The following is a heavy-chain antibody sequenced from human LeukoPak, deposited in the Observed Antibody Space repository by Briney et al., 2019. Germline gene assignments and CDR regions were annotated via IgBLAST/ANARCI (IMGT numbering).Heavy chain of an antibody. D-gene: IGHD5-24*01. Sequence: SQTLSLTCTVSGGSISSGDYYWSWIRQPPGKGLEWIGYIYYSGSTYYNPSLKSRVTISVETSKNQFSLKLSSVTAADTAVYYCARGVGDGYNLNGLFDYWGQGTLVTVSS. CDR1: GGSISSGDYY. CDR3: ARGVGDGYNLNGLFDY. CDR2: IYYSGST. J-gene: IGHJ4*02. V-gene: IGHV4-30-4*01.